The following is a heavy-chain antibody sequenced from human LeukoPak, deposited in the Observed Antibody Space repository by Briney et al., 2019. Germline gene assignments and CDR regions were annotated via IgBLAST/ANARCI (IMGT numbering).Heavy chain of an antibody. CDR3: ARAKDYGDYPDAFDI. D-gene: IGHD4-17*01. CDR1: GGSISSGGYY. Sequence: SETLSLTCTVSGGSISSGGYYWSWIRQHPRKGLEWIGYIYYSGSTYYNLSLKSRVTISVDTSKNQFSLKLSSVTAADTAVYYCARAKDYGDYPDAFDIWGQGTMVTVSS. J-gene: IGHJ3*02. CDR2: IYYSGST. V-gene: IGHV4-31*03.